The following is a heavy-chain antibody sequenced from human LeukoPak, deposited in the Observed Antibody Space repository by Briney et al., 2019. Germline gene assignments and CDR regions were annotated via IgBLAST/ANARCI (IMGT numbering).Heavy chain of an antibody. CDR1: GYTFTDYY. D-gene: IGHD6-19*01. Sequence: ASVKVSCKASGYTFTDYYMHWLRQAPGQGLEWMGGIIPFFGKANYAQKFQGRVTITTDKSTSTAYMELSSLRSDDTAVYYCARQTQEIAVAGISHFDYWGRGTLVTVSS. CDR2: IIPFFGKA. V-gene: IGHV1-69*05. J-gene: IGHJ4*02. CDR3: ARQTQEIAVAGISHFDY.